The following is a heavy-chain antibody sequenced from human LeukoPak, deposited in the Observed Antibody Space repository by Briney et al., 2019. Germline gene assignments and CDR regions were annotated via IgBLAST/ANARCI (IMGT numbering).Heavy chain of an antibody. CDR2: IRYDGSNK. CDR3: AKRYYGGNSYYYYYMDV. D-gene: IGHD4-23*01. Sequence: GGSLRLSCAASGFTFSSYGMHWVRQAPGKGLEWVAFIRYDGSNKYYADSVKGRFTISSDNSKNTLYLQMNSLRAEDTAVYYCAKRYYGGNSYYYYYMDVWGKGTTVPVSS. V-gene: IGHV3-30*02. J-gene: IGHJ6*03. CDR1: GFTFSSYG.